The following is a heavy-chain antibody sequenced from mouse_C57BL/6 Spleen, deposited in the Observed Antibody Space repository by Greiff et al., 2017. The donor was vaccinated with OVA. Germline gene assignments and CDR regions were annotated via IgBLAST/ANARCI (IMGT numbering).Heavy chain of an antibody. J-gene: IGHJ3*01. V-gene: IGHV1-82*01. D-gene: IGHD1-1*01. CDR3: AREDGSSPFAY. Sequence: VQLQQSGPELVKPGASVKISCKASGYAFSSSWMNWVKQRPGKGLEWIGRIYPGDGDTNYNGKFKGKATLTADKSSSTAYMQLSSLTSEDSAVYFCAREDGSSPFAYWGQGTLVTVSA. CDR2: IYPGDGDT. CDR1: GYAFSSSW.